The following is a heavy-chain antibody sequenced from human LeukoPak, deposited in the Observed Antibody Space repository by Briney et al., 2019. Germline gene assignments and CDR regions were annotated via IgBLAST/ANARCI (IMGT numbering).Heavy chain of an antibody. CDR3: ARVYCSSTSCYSAGWFDP. CDR1: GYTFTSYG. CDR2: ISAYNGNT. J-gene: IGHJ5*02. Sequence: GASVKVSCKASGYTFTSYGISWVRQAPGQGLEWMGWISAYNGNTNYAQKLQGRVTMTTDTSTSTAYMELRSLRSDDTAVYYCARVYCSSTSCYSAGWFDPWGQGTLVTVSS. D-gene: IGHD2-2*01. V-gene: IGHV1-18*01.